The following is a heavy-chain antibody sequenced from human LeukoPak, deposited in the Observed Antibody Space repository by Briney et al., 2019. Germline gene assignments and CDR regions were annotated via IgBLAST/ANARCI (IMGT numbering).Heavy chain of an antibody. J-gene: IGHJ4*02. CDR2: IWYDGSNK. Sequence: GRSLRLSCAASGFTFSSYGMPWVRQAPGKGLEWVAVIWYDGSNKYYADSVKGRFTISRDNSKNTLYLQMNSLRAEDTAVYYCARGTRGTSLFIDYWGQGTLVTVSS. CDR1: GFTFSSYG. CDR3: ARGTRGTSLFIDY. V-gene: IGHV3-33*01. D-gene: IGHD3-16*01.